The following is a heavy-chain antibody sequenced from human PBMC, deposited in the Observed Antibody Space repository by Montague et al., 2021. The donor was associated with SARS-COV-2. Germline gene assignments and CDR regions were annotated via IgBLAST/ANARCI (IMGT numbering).Heavy chain of an antibody. Sequence: SETLSLTCTVSGGSISSSSYYWGWIRQPPGKGLDWIGSIYYSGSTYYNPSLKSRVTISVDTSKNQFSLKLSSVTAADTAVYYCARDLNEYSSSGGFDYWGQGTLVTVPS. J-gene: IGHJ4*02. CDR3: ARDLNEYSSSGGFDY. V-gene: IGHV4-39*07. CDR1: GGSISSSSYY. CDR2: IYYSGST. D-gene: IGHD6-6*01.